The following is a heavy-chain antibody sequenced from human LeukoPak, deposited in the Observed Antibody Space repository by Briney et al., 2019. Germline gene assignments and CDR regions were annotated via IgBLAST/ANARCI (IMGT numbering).Heavy chain of an antibody. CDR2: ISHSGST. Sequence: PSETLSLTFAVYGGSFSGSYCSSIRQPRGKGLELIGEISHSGSTNYNPSLESPGTISVDTPKSQFSLKLSSVPAADTAVYYCARGAHVLRYFDWSAGVTEYFQHWGQGTLVTVSS. CDR1: GGSFSGSY. CDR3: ARGAHVLRYFDWSAGVTEYFQH. V-gene: IGHV4-34*01. J-gene: IGHJ1*01. D-gene: IGHD3-9*01.